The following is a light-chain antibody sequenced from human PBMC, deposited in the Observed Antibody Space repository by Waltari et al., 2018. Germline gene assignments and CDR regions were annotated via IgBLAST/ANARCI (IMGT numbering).Light chain of an antibody. CDR1: SSDVGSYNY. V-gene: IGLV2-11*01. J-gene: IGLJ1*01. CDR2: DVS. CDR3: CSYAGNYSFV. Sequence: QSAPTQPRSVSGSPGQSVAISCTGTSSDVGSYNYVSWYQQLPGKAPKLMIYDVSKWPSGVPDRFSGSKSGNTASLTISGLQADDEADYYCCSYAGNYSFVFGTGTKVTVL.